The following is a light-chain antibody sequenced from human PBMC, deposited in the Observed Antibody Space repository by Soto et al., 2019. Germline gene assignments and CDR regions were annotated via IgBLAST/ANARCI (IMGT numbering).Light chain of an antibody. J-gene: IGKJ1*01. CDR3: QQSYSTPQT. CDR2: AAS. Sequence: DVHMTQSPSSLSASVGYRVTITCRASQSISSYLNWYQQKPGKAPKLLIYAASSLQSGVPSRFSGSGYGTDFNLTISSLQTEDFATYYCQQSYSTPQTFGQGTKVDIK. V-gene: IGKV1-39*01. CDR1: QSISSY.